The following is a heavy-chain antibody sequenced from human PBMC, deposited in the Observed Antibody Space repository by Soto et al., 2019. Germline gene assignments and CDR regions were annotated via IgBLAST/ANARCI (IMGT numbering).Heavy chain of an antibody. CDR1: GFTFSSYA. V-gene: IGHV3-23*01. CDR2: ISGSGGST. CDR3: ANSRAGSYYDAFDI. Sequence: PGGSLRLSCAASGFTFSSYAMSWVRQAPGTGLGWVSSISGSGGSTYYADSVKGRFTISRDNSKNTLYLQMNSLRAEDTAVYYCANSRAGSYYDAFDIWGQGTMVTVSS. J-gene: IGHJ3*02. D-gene: IGHD1-26*01.